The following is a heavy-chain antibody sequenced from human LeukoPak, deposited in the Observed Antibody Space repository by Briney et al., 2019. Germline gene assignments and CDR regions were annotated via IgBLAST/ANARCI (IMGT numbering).Heavy chain of an antibody. CDR2: IYYSGST. D-gene: IGHD5-18*01. V-gene: IGHV4-59*01. CDR1: GGSISSYY. CDR3: ARGCSYGYDFDY. Sequence: TSETLSLTCTVSGGSISSYYWSWIRQPPGKGLEWIGYIYYSGSTNYNPSLKSRVTISVDTSKNQFSLKLSSVIAADTAVYYCARGCSYGYDFDYWGQGTLVTVSS. J-gene: IGHJ4*02.